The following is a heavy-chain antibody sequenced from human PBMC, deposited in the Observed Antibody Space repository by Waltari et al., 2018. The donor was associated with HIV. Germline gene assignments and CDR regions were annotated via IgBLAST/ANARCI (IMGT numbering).Heavy chain of an antibody. D-gene: IGHD4-17*01. CDR2: IYHSWTT. J-gene: IGHJ3*02. V-gene: IGHV4-4*02. Sequence: QVQLQESGPGLVKPSGTLSLTCVVSGGAISSSNCWSWVRQPPGEGLEWIGEIYHSWTTNDNPSLKSRVAISMDKSENQFSLILNSVTAADTAMYFCARARPLLTTWAGVFDIWGRGTMVIVSS. CDR1: GGAISSSNC. CDR3: ARARPLLTTWAGVFDI.